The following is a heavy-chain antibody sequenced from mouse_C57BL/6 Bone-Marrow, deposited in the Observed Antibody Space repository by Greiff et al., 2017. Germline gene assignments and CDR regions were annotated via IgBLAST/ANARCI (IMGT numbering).Heavy chain of an antibody. CDR3: ATQDSSGYEWYFAI. J-gene: IGHJ1*03. CDR2: ISSGGSYT. D-gene: IGHD3-2*02. CDR1: GFTFSSYG. Sequence: EVNLVESGGDLVKPGGSLKLSCAASGFTFSSYGMSWVRQTPDKRLEWVATISSGGSYTYYPDSVKGRFTISRDNAKNTLYLQMSSLKSEDTAMYYFATQDSSGYEWYFAIWGTGTTVTVSS. V-gene: IGHV5-6*01.